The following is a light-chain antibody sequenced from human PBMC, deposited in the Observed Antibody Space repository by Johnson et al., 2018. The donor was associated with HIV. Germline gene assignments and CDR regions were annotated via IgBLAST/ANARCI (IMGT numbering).Light chain of an antibody. J-gene: IGLJ1*01. CDR1: SSNIGNNY. CDR3: GTWDTSLGAQYV. V-gene: IGLV1-51*02. CDR2: ENN. Sequence: QPVLTQPPSVSAAPGQKVTISCSGSSSNIGNNYVSWYQQLPGTAPKLLIYENNKRPSGIPDPFSGSKSGTSATLGITGLQTGDEADYYCGTWDTSLGAQYVFGSGTKVTVL.